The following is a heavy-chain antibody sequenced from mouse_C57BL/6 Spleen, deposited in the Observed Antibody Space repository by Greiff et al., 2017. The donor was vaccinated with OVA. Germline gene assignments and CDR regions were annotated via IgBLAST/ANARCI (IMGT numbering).Heavy chain of an antibody. CDR3: VRRGYDYDWFAY. D-gene: IGHD2-4*01. CDR1: GFSFNTYA. CDR2: IRSKSNNYAT. J-gene: IGHJ3*01. Sequence: EVQLVESGGGLVQPKGSLKLSCAASGFSFNTYAMNWVRQAPGKGLEWVARIRSKSNNYATYYADSVKDRFTISRDDSESMLYLQMNNLKTEDTARYYCVRRGYDYDWFAYWGQGTLVTVSA. V-gene: IGHV10-1*01.